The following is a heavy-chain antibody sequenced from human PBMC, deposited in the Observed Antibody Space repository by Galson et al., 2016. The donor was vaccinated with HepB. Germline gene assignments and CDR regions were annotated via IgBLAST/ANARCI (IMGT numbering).Heavy chain of an antibody. CDR2: SKSKNDGGAI. V-gene: IGHV3-15*07. Sequence: SLRLSCAVSGFTFNNAWMNWVRQAPGKGLEWVVRSKSKNDGGAIDYAAPVEGRFTISRDDSRNSVYLQMDSLRADDTAVYFCATLGFCGTTTCNFWGQGTLVTVSS. CDR1: GFTFNNAW. J-gene: IGHJ4*02. D-gene: IGHD2-2*01. CDR3: ATLGFCGTTTCNF.